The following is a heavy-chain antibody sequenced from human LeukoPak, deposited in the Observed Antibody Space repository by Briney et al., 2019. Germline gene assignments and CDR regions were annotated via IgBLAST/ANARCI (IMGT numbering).Heavy chain of an antibody. CDR3: AKSYGYSSTQYYFDY. CDR1: GFTFSSYS. D-gene: IGHD6-13*01. V-gene: IGHV3-21*04. Sequence: GSLRLSCAASGFTFSSYSMNWVRQAPGKGLEWVSSISSSSSYIYYADSVKGRFTISRDNAKNSLYLQMNSLRAEDMASYYCAKSYGYSSTQYYFDYWGQGTLATVSS. J-gene: IGHJ4*02. CDR2: ISSSSSYI.